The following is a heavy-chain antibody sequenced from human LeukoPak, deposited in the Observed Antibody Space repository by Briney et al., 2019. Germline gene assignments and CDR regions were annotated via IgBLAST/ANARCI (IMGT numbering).Heavy chain of an antibody. D-gene: IGHD2-2*01. J-gene: IGHJ6*03. Sequence: SETLSLTCTVSGGSISSYYWSWIRQPPGKGLEWIGYIYHSGSTYYNPSLKSRVTISVDRSKNQFSLKLSSVTAADTAVYYCARWTCSSTSCYYYYYYYMDVWGKGTTVTVSS. CDR2: IYHSGST. CDR1: GGSISSYY. V-gene: IGHV4-59*12. CDR3: ARWTCSSTSCYYYYYYYMDV.